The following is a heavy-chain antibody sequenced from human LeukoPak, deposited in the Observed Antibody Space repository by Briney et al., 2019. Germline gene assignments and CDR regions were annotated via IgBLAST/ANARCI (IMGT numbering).Heavy chain of an antibody. J-gene: IGHJ4*02. D-gene: IGHD3-10*01. Sequence: GASVTVSCKTSGYTFTGSYIHWVRQAPGQGLEWMGWINPNSGGTNYAQKFQGRVTMTRDTSISTAYMEVSRLTSDDTAVYYCARTSSGDHWGQGTLVTVSS. CDR2: INPNSGGT. V-gene: IGHV1-2*02. CDR3: ARTSSGDH. CDR1: GYTFTGSY.